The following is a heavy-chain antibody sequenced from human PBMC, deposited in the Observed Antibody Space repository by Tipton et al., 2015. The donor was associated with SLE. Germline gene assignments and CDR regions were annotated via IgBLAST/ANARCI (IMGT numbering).Heavy chain of an antibody. J-gene: IGHJ6*03. CDR3: TRDSRYQLTYYYMDV. D-gene: IGHD2-2*01. Sequence: TLSLTCTVSGGSIRNYYWSWMRQPPGKGLEWIGQMYHSGSTNYNPSLKSRVTISLDTSKNQFSLNLSSVTAEDTAVYYCTRDSRYQLTYYYMDVWGKGTTVTVSS. CDR1: GGSIRNYY. CDR2: MYHSGST. V-gene: IGHV4-59*12.